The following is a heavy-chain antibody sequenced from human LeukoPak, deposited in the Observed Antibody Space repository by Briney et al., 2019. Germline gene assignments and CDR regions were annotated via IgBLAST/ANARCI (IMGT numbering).Heavy chain of an antibody. CDR3: ARASYYDSSGYNY. J-gene: IGHJ4*02. CDR2: IIPIFGTA. V-gene: IGHV1-69*05. Sequence: SVKVSCKASGGTFSSYAISWVRQAPGQGLEWMGRIIPIFGTANYAQKFQGRVTITTDESTSTAYMELSSLRPGDTAVYYCARASYYDSSGYNYWGLGTLVTVSS. D-gene: IGHD3-22*01. CDR1: GGTFSSYA.